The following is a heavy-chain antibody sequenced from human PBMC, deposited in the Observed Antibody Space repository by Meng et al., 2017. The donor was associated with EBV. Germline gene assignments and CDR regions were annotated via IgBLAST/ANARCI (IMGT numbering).Heavy chain of an antibody. CDR3: VRELVGGTFDY. CDR1: GYTFTSYY. Sequence: QVRRVQAGGEVKKPGASVKVSCQAFGYTFTSYYLHWVRQAPGQGLEWMGIIIPAGGNTNYAQKFRGRSTMTRDTSTSTVYMDLSILTSEDTAVYYCVRELVGGTFDYWGQGTLVTVSS. V-gene: IGHV1-46*01. D-gene: IGHD1/OR15-1a*01. CDR2: IIPAGGNT. J-gene: IGHJ4*02.